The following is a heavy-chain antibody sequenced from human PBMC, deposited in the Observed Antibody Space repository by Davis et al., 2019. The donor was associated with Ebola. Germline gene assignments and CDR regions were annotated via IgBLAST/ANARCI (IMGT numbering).Heavy chain of an antibody. J-gene: IGHJ4*02. D-gene: IGHD6-19*01. Sequence: GESLKISCAASGFTFSSYWMSWVRQAPGKGLEWVANIKQDGSEKYYVDSVKGRFTISRDNAKNSLYLQMNSLRAEDTAVYYCAREGTFSGWFYYFDYWGQGTLVTVSS. CDR1: GFTFSSYW. CDR2: IKQDGSEK. CDR3: AREGTFSGWFYYFDY. V-gene: IGHV3-7*01.